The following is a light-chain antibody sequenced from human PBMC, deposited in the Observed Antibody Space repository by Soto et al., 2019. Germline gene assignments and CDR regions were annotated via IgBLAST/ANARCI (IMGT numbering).Light chain of an antibody. V-gene: IGKV1-39*01. Sequence: DIQMTQSPSSLSASVGDRVTITCRASQRISSYLNWYQQKPGKAPKLLIYAASSLESGVPSRFSGSGSGTDFTLSISSLQPEDSATYYCQQSDSTPLTFGGGTKVEI. J-gene: IGKJ4*01. CDR1: QRISSY. CDR3: QQSDSTPLT. CDR2: AAS.